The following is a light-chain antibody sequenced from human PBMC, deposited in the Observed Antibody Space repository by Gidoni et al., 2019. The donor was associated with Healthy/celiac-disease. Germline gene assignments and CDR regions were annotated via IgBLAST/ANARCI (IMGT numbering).Light chain of an antibody. V-gene: IGKV1-33*01. CDR2: DAS. CDR3: QQYDNRPPFT. Sequence: DIQMTQSPSSLSASVGDRVTITCQASQDISNYLNWYQQKPGKAPKLLIYDASNLETGVPSRFSGSGSGTDLTFTISSLQPADIATYYCQQYDNRPPFTFGPGTKVEIK. CDR1: QDISNY. J-gene: IGKJ3*01.